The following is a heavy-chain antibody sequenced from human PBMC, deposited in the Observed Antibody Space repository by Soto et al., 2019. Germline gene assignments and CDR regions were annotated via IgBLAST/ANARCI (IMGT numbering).Heavy chain of an antibody. CDR2: ISSSSSYT. V-gene: IGHV3-11*05. CDR1: GFTFSDYY. CDR3: ARVVGATTLYYFDY. J-gene: IGHJ4*02. Sequence: QVQLVESGGGLVKPGGSLRLSCAASGFTFSDYYMSWIRQAPGKGLEWVSYISSSSSYTNYADSGKGRFTISRDNPKNSLYLQMNGLRAEDTAVYYCARVVGATTLYYFDYWGQGTLVTVSS. D-gene: IGHD1-26*01.